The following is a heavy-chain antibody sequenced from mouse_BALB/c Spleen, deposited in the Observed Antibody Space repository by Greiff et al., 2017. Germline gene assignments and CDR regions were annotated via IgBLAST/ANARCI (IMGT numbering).Heavy chain of an antibody. CDR1: GFTFTDYY. CDR3: ARDILSDYDGGLAY. CDR2: IRNKANGYTT. J-gene: IGHJ3*01. D-gene: IGHD2-4*01. V-gene: IGHV7-3*02. Sequence: EVQGVESGGGLVQPGGSLRLSCATSGFTFTDYYMSWVRQPPGKALEWLGFIRNKANGYTTEYSASVKGRFTISRDNSQSILYLQMNTLRAEDSATYYCARDILSDYDGGLAYWGQGTLVTVSA.